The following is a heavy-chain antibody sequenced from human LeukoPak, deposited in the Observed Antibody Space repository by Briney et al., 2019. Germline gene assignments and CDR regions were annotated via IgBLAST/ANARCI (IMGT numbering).Heavy chain of an antibody. CDR1: GGSISNYY. Sequence: SETLSLTCNVSGGSISNYYWNWIRQPAGKGLEWIGRFYARGNTNYNPSLKSRVTMSVVTSKYQLSLKLTSVTAADTAVYYCARELITKADAFDIWGQGTMVTVSS. CDR2: FYARGNT. D-gene: IGHD1-20*01. V-gene: IGHV4-4*07. J-gene: IGHJ3*02. CDR3: ARELITKADAFDI.